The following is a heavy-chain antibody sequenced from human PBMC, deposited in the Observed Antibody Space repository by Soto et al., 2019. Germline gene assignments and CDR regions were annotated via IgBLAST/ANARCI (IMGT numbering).Heavy chain of an antibody. CDR3: ARALPVAKGGFDP. Sequence: EVQLVETGGGLIQPGGSLRLSCAASGFTVSNTYMTWVRQPPGKGLECVSVIYTAGSTNYADSVKGRFIISRDNSKNTLYLQMNSLRAEDMAVYYCARALPVAKGGFDPWGQGTLVTVST. CDR2: IYTAGST. V-gene: IGHV3-53*02. CDR1: GFTVSNTY. J-gene: IGHJ5*02. D-gene: IGHD2-2*01.